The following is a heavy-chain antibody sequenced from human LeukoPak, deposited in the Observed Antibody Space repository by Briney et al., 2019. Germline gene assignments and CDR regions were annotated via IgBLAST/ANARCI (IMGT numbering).Heavy chain of an antibody. J-gene: IGHJ4*02. CDR2: IYYSGST. CDR1: GGSIGTYY. Sequence: SETLSLTCSVSGGSIGTYYWSWIRQPPGKGLEWIGYIYYSGSTRHNPSLKGRVTISADTSKNQFSLKLNSVTAADTAVYYCARDRLLWFGELDFWGQGTLVIVSS. V-gene: IGHV4-59*01. CDR3: ARDRLLWFGELDF. D-gene: IGHD3-10*01.